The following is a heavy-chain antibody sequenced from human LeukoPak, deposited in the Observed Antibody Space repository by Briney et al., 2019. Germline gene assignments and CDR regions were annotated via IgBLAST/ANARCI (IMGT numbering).Heavy chain of an antibody. V-gene: IGHV3-23*01. CDR2: ISGSSGTT. CDR3: AKGRAASGTNWFDP. CDR1: GFTFSSYA. J-gene: IGHJ5*02. Sequence: GGSLRLSCAASGFTFSSYAMSWVRQAPGKGLEWVSAISGSSGTTYYTDSVKGRFTISRDNSKNTLYLQMNSLRVEDTAVYYCAKGRAASGTNWFDPWGQGTLVTVSS. D-gene: IGHD6-13*01.